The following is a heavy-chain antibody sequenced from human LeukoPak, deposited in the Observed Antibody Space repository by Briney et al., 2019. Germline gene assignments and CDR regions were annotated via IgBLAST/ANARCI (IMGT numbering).Heavy chain of an antibody. D-gene: IGHD6-13*01. V-gene: IGHV3-30*02. J-gene: IGHJ4*02. CDR1: GFTIRSYW. CDR2: IRYDESYK. Sequence: GGSLRLSCAASGFTIRSYWMSWVRQAPGKGLEWVAFIRYDESYKHYADSVEGRFTISRDNSKNTLYLQMNSLRADDTAVYYCAKVSEHLVHDYWGQGTLVTVSS. CDR3: AKVSEHLVHDY.